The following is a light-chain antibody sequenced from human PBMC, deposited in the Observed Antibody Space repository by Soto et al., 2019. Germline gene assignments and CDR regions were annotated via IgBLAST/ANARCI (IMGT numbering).Light chain of an antibody. CDR1: QSVNSDY. V-gene: IGKV3-20*01. Sequence: EFGLTQSPGTLSLSPGERATLSCRASQSVNSDYFAWYQQRPGQPPRLLIYGASSRATGIPDRFSGSASGTDFTLSISRLEPEDFALYYCQQYERSSITFGQGTRLEIK. J-gene: IGKJ5*01. CDR3: QQYERSSIT. CDR2: GAS.